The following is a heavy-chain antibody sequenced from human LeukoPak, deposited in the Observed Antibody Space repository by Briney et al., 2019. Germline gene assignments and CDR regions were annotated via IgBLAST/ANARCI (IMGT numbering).Heavy chain of an antibody. CDR3: ASAAGAFDM. V-gene: IGHV3-33*01. D-gene: IGHD6-13*01. Sequence: PGGSLRLSCAASGFTFSSYGMRWIRQAPGKGLEWVAVIWSDGSHKYYADSMKGRFTISRDNSKNMVYLQMDSLRVEDTAVYYCASAAGAFDMWGQGTLVTVSS. CDR1: GFTFSSYG. CDR2: IWSDGSHK. J-gene: IGHJ3*02.